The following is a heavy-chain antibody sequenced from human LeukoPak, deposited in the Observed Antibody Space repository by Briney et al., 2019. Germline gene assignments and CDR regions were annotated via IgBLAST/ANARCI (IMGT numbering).Heavy chain of an antibody. Sequence: PSETLSLTCTVSGGAFSSYHWNWIRQPPGKGLEWIGYIYYSGNINYNPSLKSRVTISIDTSKSQVSLKLGSVTAADTAVYYCARQIVTKWYFDLWGRGTLVTVSS. CDR2: IYYSGNI. CDR3: ARQIVTKWYFDL. V-gene: IGHV4-59*01. CDR1: GGAFSSYH. D-gene: IGHD4-17*01. J-gene: IGHJ2*01.